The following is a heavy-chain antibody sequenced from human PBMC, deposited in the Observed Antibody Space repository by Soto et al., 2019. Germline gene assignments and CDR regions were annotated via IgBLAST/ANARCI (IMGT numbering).Heavy chain of an antibody. V-gene: IGHV3-23*01. CDR1: GCTFSSYA. CDR3: AKDYDSSGYYNGYFDY. CDR2: ISGSGGST. D-gene: IGHD3-22*01. Sequence: GSLRLSCAASGCTFSSYAMSWVRQAPGKGLEWVSAISGSGGSTYYADSVKGRFTISRDNSKNTLYLQMNSLRAEDTAVYYCAKDYDSSGYYNGYFDYWGQGTLVTVSS. J-gene: IGHJ4*02.